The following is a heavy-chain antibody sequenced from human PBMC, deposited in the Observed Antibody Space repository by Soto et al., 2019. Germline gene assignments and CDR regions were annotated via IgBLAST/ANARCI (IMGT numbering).Heavy chain of an antibody. J-gene: IGHJ6*02. CDR1: GGSISSYY. CDR2: IYYSGST. V-gene: IGHV4-59*01. Sequence: SETLSLTCTVSGGSISSYYWSWIRQPPGKGLEWIGYIYYSGSTNYNPSLKSRDTISVDTSKNQFSLKLSSVTAADTAVYYCARGIGGFWIYGMDVWGQGTTVTVSS. D-gene: IGHD3-16*01. CDR3: ARGIGGFWIYGMDV.